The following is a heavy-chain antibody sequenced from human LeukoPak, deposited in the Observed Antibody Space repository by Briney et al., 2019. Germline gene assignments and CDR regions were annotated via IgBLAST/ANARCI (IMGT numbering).Heavy chain of an antibody. D-gene: IGHD2-15*01. Sequence: GGSLRLSCAASGFTFGDYAMRWVRQAPGKGLERVSGISWNGGVIGYGDSVKGRFTISRDNAKDSLYLEMNSLRAEDMALYFCAKVLVVPASSGAFDIWGQGTMVIVSS. CDR2: ISWNGGVI. J-gene: IGHJ3*02. CDR1: GFTFGDYA. CDR3: AKVLVVPASSGAFDI. V-gene: IGHV3-9*03.